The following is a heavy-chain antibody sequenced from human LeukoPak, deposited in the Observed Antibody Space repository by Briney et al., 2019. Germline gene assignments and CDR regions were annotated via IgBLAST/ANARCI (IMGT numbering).Heavy chain of an antibody. CDR3: ASGSGSYRTPYYYMDV. CDR1: GFTVSSNY. Sequence: GGSLRLSCAASGFTVSSNYMSWVRQAPGKGLEWVSVIYSGGSTHYADSVKGRFTISRDNSKNTLYLQMNNLRAEDTAVYYCASGSGSYRTPYYYMDVWGKGTTVTVSS. CDR2: IYSGGST. J-gene: IGHJ6*03. D-gene: IGHD3-10*01. V-gene: IGHV3-53*01.